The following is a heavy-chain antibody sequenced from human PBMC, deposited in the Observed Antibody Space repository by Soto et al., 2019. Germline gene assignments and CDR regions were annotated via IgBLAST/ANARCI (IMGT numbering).Heavy chain of an antibody. D-gene: IGHD6-19*01. CDR2: INHSGST. CDR3: ARGESSGWYVDY. CDR1: GGSISSSSYY. J-gene: IGHJ4*02. V-gene: IGHV4-39*07. Sequence: SETLSLTCTVSGGSISSSSYYWGWIRQPPGKGLEWIGEINHSGSTNYNPSLKSRVTISVDTSKNQFSLKLSSVTAADTAVYYCARGESSGWYVDYWGQGTLVTVSS.